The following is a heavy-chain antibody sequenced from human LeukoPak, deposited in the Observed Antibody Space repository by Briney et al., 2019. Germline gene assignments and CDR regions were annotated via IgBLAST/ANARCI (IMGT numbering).Heavy chain of an antibody. CDR1: AFIFSGHW. V-gene: IGHV3-23*01. J-gene: IGHJ4*02. Sequence: PGGSPRLSCEGSAFIFSGHWMNWVRQAPGKGLEWVSAISGSGGSTYYADSVKGRFTISRDNSKNTLYLQMNSLRAEDTAVYYCAKDPIVVVTATTTPFDYWGQGTLVTVSS. D-gene: IGHD2-21*02. CDR2: ISGSGGST. CDR3: AKDPIVVVTATTTPFDY.